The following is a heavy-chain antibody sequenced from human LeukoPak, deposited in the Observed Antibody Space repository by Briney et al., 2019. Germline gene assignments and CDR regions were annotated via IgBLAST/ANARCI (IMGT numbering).Heavy chain of an antibody. D-gene: IGHD3-22*01. CDR2: INSDGSST. J-gene: IGHJ4*02. CDR3: AKEIVVATLGY. CDR1: GFTFSSYW. V-gene: IGHV3-74*01. Sequence: GGSLRLSCAASGFTFSSYWMHWVRQAPGKGLVWVSRINSDGSSTSYADSVKGRFTISRDNSKNTLYLQMNSLRAEDTAVYYCAKEIVVATLGYWGQGTLVTVSS.